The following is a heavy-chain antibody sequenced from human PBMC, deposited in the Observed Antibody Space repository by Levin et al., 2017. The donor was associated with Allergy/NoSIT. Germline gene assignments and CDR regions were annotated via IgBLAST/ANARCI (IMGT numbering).Heavy chain of an antibody. D-gene: IGHD2-21*01. Sequence: SETLSLTCTVSGGSISNYYWSWIRQPPGKGLDWIGYIDHNGGTNYNPSLKSRVTISVDTSRNQFSLKLNSVSAADTAVYFWARERGDYYTPGSWFDPWGQGTLVTVSS. J-gene: IGHJ5*02. CDR3: ARERGDYYTPGSWFDP. CDR2: IDHNGGT. V-gene: IGHV4-59*01. CDR1: GGSISNYY.